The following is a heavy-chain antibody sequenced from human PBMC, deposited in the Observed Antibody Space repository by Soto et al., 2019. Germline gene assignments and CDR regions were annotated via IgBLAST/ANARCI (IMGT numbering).Heavy chain of an antibody. CDR3: AHSRGEFGPEYYYYGMDV. CDR2: IYWDDDK. V-gene: IGHV2-5*08. Sequence: TLSLTCTVSGGSISSYYWSWIRQPPGKALEWLALIYWDDDKRYSPSLKSRLTITKDTSKNQVVLTMTNMDPVDTATYYCAHSRGEFGPEYYYYGMDVWGQGNTVTVSS. CDR1: GGSISSYYW. D-gene: IGHD2-21*01. J-gene: IGHJ6*02.